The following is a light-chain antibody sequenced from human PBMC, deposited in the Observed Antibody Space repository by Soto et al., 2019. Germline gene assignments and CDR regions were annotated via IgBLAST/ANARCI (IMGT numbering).Light chain of an antibody. CDR2: AAS. V-gene: IGKV1-39*01. J-gene: IGKJ4*01. CDR1: QSISSY. CDR3: QKCKIAPFT. Sequence: DIQMTQSPSTLPASVGDRVTITCRASQSISSYLNWYQQKPGKAPKLLIYAASSLQSGVPSRFSGSGSGTDFTLTISSLQPEDVATYYCQKCKIAPFTFGGGTKV.